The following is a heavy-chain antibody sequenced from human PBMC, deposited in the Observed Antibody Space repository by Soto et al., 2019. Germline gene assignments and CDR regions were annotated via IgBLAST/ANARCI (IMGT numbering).Heavy chain of an antibody. V-gene: IGHV4-59*01. J-gene: IGHJ4*02. CDR2: IYYSGST. CDR1: GGSISSYY. CDR3: ARDSGYDSSFDY. D-gene: IGHD5-12*01. Sequence: SETLSLTCTVSGGSISSYYWSWIRQPPGKGLEWIGYIYYSGSTNYNPSLKSRVTISVDTSKNQFSLKLSSVTAADTAVYYCARDSGYDSSFDYWGQGTLVTVSS.